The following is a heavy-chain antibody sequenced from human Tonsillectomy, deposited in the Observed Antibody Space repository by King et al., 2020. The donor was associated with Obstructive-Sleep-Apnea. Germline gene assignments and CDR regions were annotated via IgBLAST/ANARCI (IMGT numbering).Heavy chain of an antibody. J-gene: IGHJ4*02. V-gene: IGHV3-30*09. D-gene: IGHD6-13*01. Sequence: VQLVESGGGVVQPGRSLRLSCAASGFTFSSYAMHWVRQAPGRGLEWVAVISFDESKQYYADSVKGRFAISRDNSKNTLNLQMNSLRAEDTGVYYCARSLFSSCYGGVGYWGQGTLVTVSA. CDR3: ARSLFSSCYGGVGY. CDR1: GFTFSSYA. CDR2: ISFDESKQ.